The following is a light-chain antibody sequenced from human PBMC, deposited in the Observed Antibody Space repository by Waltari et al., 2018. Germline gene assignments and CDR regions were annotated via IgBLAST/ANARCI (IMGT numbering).Light chain of an antibody. Sequence: DIQMTQSPSSLSAYVGDRVTISCRASESISTYLNWYQQKVGKAPQLLIYGAFSLQRGVPSRFSGSGSGTDFTLTISSLQPEDFATYYCQQSYGTPRTFGQGTKVEMK. CDR2: GAF. V-gene: IGKV1-39*01. CDR3: QQSYGTPRT. CDR1: ESISTY. J-gene: IGKJ2*01.